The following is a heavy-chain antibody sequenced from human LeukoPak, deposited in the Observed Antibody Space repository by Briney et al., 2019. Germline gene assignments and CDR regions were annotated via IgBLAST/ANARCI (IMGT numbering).Heavy chain of an antibody. CDR3: ARHMGGYFSRLFDS. Sequence: KPSETLSLTCTVSGDSLDYYRWGYIPQTPGKGLEWIGSRYYSGNTYYNPSLESRVTISIDTSKTQFSVKRTSVTAADTAIYYGARHMGGYFSRLFDSWGQGTLVIVSS. J-gene: IGHJ4*02. D-gene: IGHD3-22*01. CDR2: RYYSGNT. CDR1: GDSLDYYR. V-gene: IGHV4-39*01.